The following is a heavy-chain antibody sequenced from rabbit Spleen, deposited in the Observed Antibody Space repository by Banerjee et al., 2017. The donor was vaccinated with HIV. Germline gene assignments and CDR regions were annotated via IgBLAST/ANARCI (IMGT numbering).Heavy chain of an antibody. Sequence: QQQLEESGGGLVKPGASLALTCTASGSDISSNAFMCWVRQAPGKGLEWIACIYAGSSGNTYYARWAKGRFTISKTSSTTGTLQMTSLTAADTATCFCARSAGNIGNGGDERYFNLWGPGDPRHRL. CDR2: IYAGSSGNT. CDR1: GSDISSNAF. D-gene: IGHD4-2*01. V-gene: IGHV1S45*01. J-gene: IGHJ4*01. CDR3: ARSAGNIGNGGDERYFNL.